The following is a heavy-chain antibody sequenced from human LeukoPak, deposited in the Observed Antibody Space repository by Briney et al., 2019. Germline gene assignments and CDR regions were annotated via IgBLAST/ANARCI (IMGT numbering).Heavy chain of an antibody. V-gene: IGHV3-21*01. CDR1: AFTFSSYS. CDR2: TSSSSSYI. J-gene: IGHJ4*02. CDR3: ARDPGYCSSTSCYAANFDY. Sequence: GGSLRLSCAAPAFTFSSYSMNWVRQATGKGLEWVASTSSSSSYIYYADSVKGRFTISRDNSKNTLYLQMNSLRAEDTAVYYCARDPGYCSSTSCYAANFDYWGQGTLVTVSS. D-gene: IGHD2-2*01.